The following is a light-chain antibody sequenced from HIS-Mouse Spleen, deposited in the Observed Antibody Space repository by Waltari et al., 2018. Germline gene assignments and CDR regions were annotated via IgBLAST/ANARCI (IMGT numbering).Light chain of an antibody. CDR3: QQYGSSPFT. J-gene: IGKJ3*01. V-gene: IGKV3-20*01. Sequence: EIVLTQSPGTLSLSPGERATLSCRASQSVSSSYLAWYQQKPGQAPSLLIHGASSRATGIPDRFSGSGSGTDLTITISRLEPEDFAVYYCQQYGSSPFTFGPGTKVDIK. CDR1: QSVSSSY. CDR2: GAS.